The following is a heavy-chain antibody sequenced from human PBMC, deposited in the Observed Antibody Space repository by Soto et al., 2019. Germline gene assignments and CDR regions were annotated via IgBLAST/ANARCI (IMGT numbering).Heavy chain of an antibody. V-gene: IGHV2-26*01. CDR1: RFSLGNARMG. D-gene: IGHD2-2*01. CDR3: ARVLSRDGSSPTSHVGWSHNGMAV. J-gene: IGHJ6*02. CDR2: IFSSDEK. Sequence: QVTLKESGPVLLKPTETLTLTCTVSRFSLGNARMGVSWIRQPPGKGLEWLAHIFSSDEKSYRTSLKTRLTISKDITKSLVFRNMTNMDPVVSVRYYVARVLSRDGSSPTSHVGWSHNGMAVWGQRTVVTV.